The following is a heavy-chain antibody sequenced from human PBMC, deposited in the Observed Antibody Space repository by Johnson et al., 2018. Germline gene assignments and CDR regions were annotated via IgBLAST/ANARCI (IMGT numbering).Heavy chain of an antibody. CDR1: GFTFSSYG. CDR3: AKEAPYGDLAGGMDV. D-gene: IGHD4-17*01. Sequence: QVQLVQSGGGVVQXGRSXRLXCAASGFTFSSYGMHWVRQAPGKGLEWVAGIWAEGSNKYSADSVKGRFTISRDNSKNTLYLQRNSLRAEDTAVYYCAKEAPYGDLAGGMDVWGQGTTVTVSS. J-gene: IGHJ6*02. V-gene: IGHV3-33*06. CDR2: IWAEGSNK.